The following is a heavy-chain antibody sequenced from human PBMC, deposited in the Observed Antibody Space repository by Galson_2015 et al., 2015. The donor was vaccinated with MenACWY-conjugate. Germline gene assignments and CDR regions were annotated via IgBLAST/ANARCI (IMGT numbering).Heavy chain of an antibody. CDR1: GLTFGSYG. V-gene: IGHV3-23*01. J-gene: IGHJ3*02. CDR3: AKDPNGDYVGAFDM. Sequence: SLRLSCAASGLTFGSYGVTWVRQVPGKGLEWVSSIRGSGAGTSYADSVKGRFIISRDNSKNMVYLQLNSLRADDTAIYFRAKDPNGDYVGAFDMWGQGTMVTVSS. D-gene: IGHD2-21*01. CDR2: IRGSGAGT.